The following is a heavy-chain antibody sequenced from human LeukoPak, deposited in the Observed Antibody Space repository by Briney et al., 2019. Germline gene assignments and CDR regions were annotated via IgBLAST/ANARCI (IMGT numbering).Heavy chain of an antibody. CDR2: IRYDGSNK. CDR1: GFTFSSYG. CDR3: AKVFEWLRFPAPFDY. J-gene: IGHJ4*02. V-gene: IGHV3-30*02. Sequence: GGSLRLSCAASGFTFSSYGMHWVRQAPGKGLEWVAFIRYDGSNKYYADSVKGRFTISRDNSKNTLYLQMNSLRAEDTAVYYCAKVFEWLRFPAPFDYWGQGTLVTVSS. D-gene: IGHD5-12*01.